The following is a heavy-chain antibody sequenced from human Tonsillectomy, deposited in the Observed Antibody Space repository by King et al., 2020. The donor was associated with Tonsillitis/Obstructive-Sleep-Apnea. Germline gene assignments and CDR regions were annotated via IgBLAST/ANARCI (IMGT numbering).Heavy chain of an antibody. D-gene: IGHD1-26*01. CDR2: ISYDGSNK. Sequence: VQLVESGGGVVQPGRSLRLSCAASGFTFSSYAMHWVRQAPGKGLEWVAVISYDGSNKYYANSVKGRFTISRDNSKNTLYLQMNSLRAEDTAVYYCARDVGWELGEPFDIWGQGTMVTVSS. V-gene: IGHV3-30*04. J-gene: IGHJ3*02. CDR1: GFTFSSYA. CDR3: ARDVGWELGEPFDI.